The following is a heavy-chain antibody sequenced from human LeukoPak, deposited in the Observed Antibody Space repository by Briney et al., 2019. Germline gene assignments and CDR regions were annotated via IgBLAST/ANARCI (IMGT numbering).Heavy chain of an antibody. D-gene: IGHD7-27*01. CDR3: ARGVDAGVDY. CDR1: GYTFNSYD. V-gene: IGHV1-8*01. CDR2: MSPNSGNT. Sequence: GASVKVSCTASGYTFNSYDMNWVRQATGQGLEWMGWMSPNSGNTGYAQKFQGRVTMTRDSSTSTAFMELSSLTSDDTAMYFCARGVDAGVDYWGQGTLVTVSS. J-gene: IGHJ4*02.